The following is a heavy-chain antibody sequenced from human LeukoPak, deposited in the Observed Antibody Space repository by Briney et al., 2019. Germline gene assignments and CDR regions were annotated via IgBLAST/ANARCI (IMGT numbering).Heavy chain of an antibody. D-gene: IGHD4-17*01. CDR3: ARGRVRGDYGDWYCFDY. Sequence: SVKVSCKASGGTFSSYAISWERQAPGQGLEWMGGIIPIFGTANYAQKFQGRVTITADESTSTAYMELSSLRSEDTAVYYCARGRVRGDYGDWYCFDYWGQGTLVTVSS. J-gene: IGHJ4*02. CDR2: IIPIFGTA. CDR1: GGTFSSYA. V-gene: IGHV1-69*01.